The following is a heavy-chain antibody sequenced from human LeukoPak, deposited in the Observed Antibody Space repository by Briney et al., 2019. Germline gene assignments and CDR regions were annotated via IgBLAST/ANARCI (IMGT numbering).Heavy chain of an antibody. J-gene: IGHJ4*02. Sequence: GGSLRLSCAASGFTFRSYAMNWVRQAPGKGLEWISFITNSGGSRYYADSVKGRFTISRDNSKNTLYLQMNSLRAEDTAVYYCAKDGHCSGGSCYGNYFDYWGQGTLVTVSS. CDR2: ITNSGGSR. CDR1: GFTFRSYA. D-gene: IGHD2-15*01. V-gene: IGHV3-23*01. CDR3: AKDGHCSGGSCYGNYFDY.